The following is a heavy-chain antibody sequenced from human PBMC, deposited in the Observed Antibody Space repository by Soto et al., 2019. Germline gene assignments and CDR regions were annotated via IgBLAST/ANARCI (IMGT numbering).Heavy chain of an antibody. J-gene: IGHJ4*02. Sequence: TISLTCAISGDSVYGNSAAWNWIRQSPSRGLEWLGRTYYRSRWYNDYAVSVKSRITVTPDTSKNQFSLHLNSVTPEDTAVYSCARFFSYFLSPHSYLDFWCQAALGTVFS. V-gene: IGHV6-1*01. CDR1: GDSVYGNSAA. CDR3: ARFFSYFLSPHSYLDF. D-gene: IGHD3-9*01. CDR2: TYYRSRWYN.